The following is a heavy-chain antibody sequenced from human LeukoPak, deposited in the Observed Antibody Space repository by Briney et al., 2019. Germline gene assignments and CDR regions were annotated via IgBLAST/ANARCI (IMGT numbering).Heavy chain of an antibody. D-gene: IGHD4-17*01. CDR2: IYYSGSS. CDR3: ARPRDYGDYIDAFDI. Sequence: GSLRLSCAASGFTFSSYAMTWVRQPPGKGLEWIGTIYYSGSSYYNPSLKSRVTISVDTSKNQFSLKLSSVTAADTAVYYCARPRDYGDYIDAFDIWGQGTMVTVSS. CDR1: GFTFSSYA. J-gene: IGHJ3*02. V-gene: IGHV4-38-2*01.